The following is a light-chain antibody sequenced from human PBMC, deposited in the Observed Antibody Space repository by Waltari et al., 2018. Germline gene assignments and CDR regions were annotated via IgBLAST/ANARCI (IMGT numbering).Light chain of an antibody. CDR3: QQYGSPLWS. J-gene: IGKJ1*01. V-gene: IGKV3-20*01. Sequence: EIVLTQSPDPLSLSPGERATLPCRASQTLSSSYLAWYQQKPGQAPRLLIYRTSSRATGIPDRFSGSGSGTDFSLTINRLEPEDSAVYYCQQYGSPLWSFGQGTKVEIK. CDR2: RTS. CDR1: QTLSSSY.